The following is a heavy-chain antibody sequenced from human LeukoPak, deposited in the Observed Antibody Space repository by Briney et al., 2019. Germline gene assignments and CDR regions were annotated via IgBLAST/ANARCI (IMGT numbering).Heavy chain of an antibody. D-gene: IGHD5-18*01. CDR3: ARDQIDSWIQTPSYMDV. CDR2: ISWNSGSI. J-gene: IGHJ6*03. V-gene: IGHV3-9*01. CDR1: GFTFDDYA. Sequence: PGRSLRLSCAASGFTFDDYAMHWVRQAPEKGLEWVSGISWNSGSIGYADSVKGRFTISRDNAKNSLYLQMSSLRADDTAVYYCARDQIDSWIQTPSYMDVWGKGTTVTVSS.